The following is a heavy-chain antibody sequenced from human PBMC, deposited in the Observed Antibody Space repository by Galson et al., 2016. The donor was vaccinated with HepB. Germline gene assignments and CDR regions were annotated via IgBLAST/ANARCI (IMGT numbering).Heavy chain of an antibody. Sequence: SVKVSCKASGYTFTNYDINWVRQAPGQGLEWMGWMNAKTGDTGYAQKFQDRVTMTRDTSASTAYLQVSSLRFEDTAIYYCVRCDFALGPYPPPSWFDPWGQGTLVTVSS. J-gene: IGHJ5*02. D-gene: IGHD2-21*02. CDR1: GYTFTNYD. CDR2: MNAKTGDT. CDR3: VRCDFALGPYPPPSWFDP. V-gene: IGHV1-8*01.